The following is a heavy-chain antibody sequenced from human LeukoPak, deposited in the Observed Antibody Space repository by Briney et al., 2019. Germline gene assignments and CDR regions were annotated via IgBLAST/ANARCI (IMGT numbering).Heavy chain of an antibody. J-gene: IGHJ5*02. CDR3: ARGTSWIQLSDANWFDP. V-gene: IGHV4-38-2*01. Sequence: SETLSLTCAVSGYSISSGYYWGWIRQPPGKGLEWIGSIYHSGSTYYNPSLKSRVTISVDTSKNPFSLKLSSVTAADTAVYYCARGTSWIQLSDANWFDPWGQGTLVTVSS. D-gene: IGHD5-18*01. CDR1: GYSISSGYY. CDR2: IYHSGST.